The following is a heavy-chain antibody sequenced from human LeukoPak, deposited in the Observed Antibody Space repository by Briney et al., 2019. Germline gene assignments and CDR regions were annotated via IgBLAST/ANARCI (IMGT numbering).Heavy chain of an antibody. CDR3: ARDVFADSSGGSFDF. CDR1: EFSFDTHG. CDR2: IWYDGSKK. V-gene: IGHV3-33*01. J-gene: IGHJ4*02. D-gene: IGHD3-16*01. Sequence: GGSLRLSCAASEFSFDTHGMHWVRQAPGKGLEWVAVIWYDGSKKYYADSVKGRFTISRDNSKKSLFLQMNSLRAEDTALYYCARDVFADSSGGSFDFWGQGTLVTVSS.